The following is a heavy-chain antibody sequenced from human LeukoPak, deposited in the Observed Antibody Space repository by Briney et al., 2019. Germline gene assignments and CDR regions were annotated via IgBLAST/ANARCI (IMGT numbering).Heavy chain of an antibody. J-gene: IGHJ3*02. D-gene: IGHD3-22*01. CDR1: GFTVSSNY. CDR2: IYSGGST. V-gene: IGHV3-66*01. Sequence: GGSLRLSCAASGFTVSSNYMSWVRQAPGKGLEWVSVIYSGGSTYYADSVKGRFTISRDNSENTLYLQMNSLRAEDTAVYYCSKMKGYDSSGFYSDAFDIWGQGTMVTVSS. CDR3: SKMKGYDSSGFYSDAFDI.